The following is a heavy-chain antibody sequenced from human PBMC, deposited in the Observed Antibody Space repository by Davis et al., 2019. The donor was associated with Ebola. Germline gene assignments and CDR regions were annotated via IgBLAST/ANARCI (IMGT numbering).Heavy chain of an antibody. CDR3: AKDTSNIWFDI. CDR1: GFIFNDYA. Sequence: GESLKISCAASGFIFNDYAMSWVRQAPGKGLEWVSSISGSGGTTYYADSVEGRLTISRDNSRHTVFLQMNSLRAEDTALYYCAKDTSNIWFDIWGQGTMVTVSS. D-gene: IGHD1-26*01. V-gene: IGHV3-23*01. J-gene: IGHJ3*02. CDR2: ISGSGGTT.